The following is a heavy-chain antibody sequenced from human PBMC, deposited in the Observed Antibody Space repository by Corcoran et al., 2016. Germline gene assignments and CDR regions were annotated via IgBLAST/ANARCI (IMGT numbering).Heavy chain of an antibody. V-gene: IGHV3-30*18. Sequence: QVQLVESGGGVVQPGRSLRLSCAASGFTFSSYGMHWVRQAPGKGLEWVAVISYDGSNKYYADSVKGRFTISRDNSKNTLYLQMNSLRAEDTAVYDCAKDRTLGVVPAAVLDYWGQGTLVTVSS. D-gene: IGHD2-2*01. CDR3: AKDRTLGVVPAAVLDY. CDR1: GFTFSSYG. J-gene: IGHJ4*02. CDR2: ISYDGSNK.